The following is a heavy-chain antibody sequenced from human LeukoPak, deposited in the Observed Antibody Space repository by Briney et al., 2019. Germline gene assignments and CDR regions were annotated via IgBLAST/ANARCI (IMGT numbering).Heavy chain of an antibody. CDR2: IYYSGST. Sequence: PSETLSLTCTVSGGSISSSSYYWGWIRQPPGKGLEWIGSIYYSGSTYYNPSLKSRVAISVDTSRNQFSLKLSSTTAADTAMYYCARSDYYASGADCWGQGILVTVSS. J-gene: IGHJ4*02. D-gene: IGHD3-10*01. CDR3: ARSDYYASGADC. V-gene: IGHV4-39*07. CDR1: GGSISSSSYY.